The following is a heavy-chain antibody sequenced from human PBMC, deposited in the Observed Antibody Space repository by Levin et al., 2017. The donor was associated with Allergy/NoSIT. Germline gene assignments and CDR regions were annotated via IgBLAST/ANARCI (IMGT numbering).Heavy chain of an antibody. J-gene: IGHJ6*02. D-gene: IGHD3-9*01. Sequence: GESLKISCIASGFTFRNYGMHWVRQAPGKGLEWVALISHDGSDQSYADSVKGRFTISRDNSKDTMYLQMNSLRAGDTALYYCARADVLTGYNYYYYGMDVWGQGTTVTVSS. CDR2: ISHDGSDQ. CDR1: GFTFRNYG. V-gene: IGHV3-33*01. CDR3: ARADVLTGYNYYYYGMDV.